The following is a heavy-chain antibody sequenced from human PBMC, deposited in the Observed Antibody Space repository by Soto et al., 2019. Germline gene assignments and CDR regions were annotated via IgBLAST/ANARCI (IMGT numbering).Heavy chain of an antibody. CDR1: GGSFSGYY. D-gene: IGHD1-26*01. Sequence: SETLSLTCAVYGGSFSGYYWSWIRQPPGKGLEWIGEINHSGSTNYNPSLKSRVTISVDTSKNQFSLKLSSVTAADTAVYYCARGFGGSYKSWGQGTLVTVS. CDR2: INHSGST. CDR3: ARGFGGSYKS. J-gene: IGHJ5*02. V-gene: IGHV4-34*01.